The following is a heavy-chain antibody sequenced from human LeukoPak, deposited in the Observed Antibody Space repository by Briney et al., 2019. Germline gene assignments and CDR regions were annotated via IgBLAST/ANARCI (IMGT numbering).Heavy chain of an antibody. Sequence: ASVKVSRKASGYTFTGYYMHWVRQAPGQGLEWMGRTNPNSGGTNYAQKFQGRVTMTRDTSISTAYMELSRLRSDDTAVYYCARDILRSTGGDYWGQGTLVTVSS. D-gene: IGHD4-17*01. CDR3: ARDILRSTGGDY. J-gene: IGHJ4*02. V-gene: IGHV1-2*06. CDR2: TNPNSGGT. CDR1: GYTFTGYY.